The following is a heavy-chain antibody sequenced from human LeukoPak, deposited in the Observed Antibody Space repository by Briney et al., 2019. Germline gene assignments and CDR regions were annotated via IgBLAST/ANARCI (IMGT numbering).Heavy chain of an antibody. CDR2: LNPV. Sequence: PGGSLRLSCAASGFSFSSYSMNWVRQAPGKGLEWVSSLNPVYYADSVKGRFTISRDDSKNTLFLQMNSLRAEDTAIYYCAKDSFSHNGIFDALDIWGQGTMVTVSS. V-gene: IGHV3-23*01. J-gene: IGHJ3*02. CDR3: AKDSFSHNGIFDALDI. CDR1: GFSFSSYS. D-gene: IGHD2-8*01.